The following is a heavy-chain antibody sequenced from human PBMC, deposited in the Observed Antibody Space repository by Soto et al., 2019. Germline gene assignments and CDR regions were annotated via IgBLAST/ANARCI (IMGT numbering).Heavy chain of an antibody. D-gene: IGHD2-15*01. CDR2: INAGNGNT. Sequence: GASVKVSCKASGFTFTSYAMHWVRQSPGQRLEWMGWINAGNGNTKYSQKFQGRVTITRDTSASTAYMELSSLRSEDTAVYYCARGYCSGGSCFIPSAFDIWGQGTMVTVSS. CDR1: GFTFTSYA. J-gene: IGHJ3*02. CDR3: ARGYCSGGSCFIPSAFDI. V-gene: IGHV1-3*01.